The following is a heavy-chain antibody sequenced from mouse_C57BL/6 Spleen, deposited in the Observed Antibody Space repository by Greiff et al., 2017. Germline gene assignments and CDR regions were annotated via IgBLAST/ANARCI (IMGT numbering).Heavy chain of an antibody. CDR3: ARLWFPPYYARDD. J-gene: IGHJ4*01. V-gene: IGHV7-3*01. D-gene: IGHD2-2*01. CDR2: IRNKANGYTT. Sequence: VQLKQSGGGLVQPGGSLSLSCAASGFTFTDYYMSWVRQPPGKALEWLGFIRNKANGYTTAYSASVKGRFTISRDNSQSIRYLQMHALRAEDSDTYYCARLWFPPYYARDDWGQGTSVTVSS. CDR1: GFTFTDYY.